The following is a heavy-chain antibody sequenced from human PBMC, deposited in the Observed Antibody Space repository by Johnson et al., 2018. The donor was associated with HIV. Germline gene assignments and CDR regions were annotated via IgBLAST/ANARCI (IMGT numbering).Heavy chain of an antibody. D-gene: IGHD2-21*01. V-gene: IGHV3-30*02. CDR2: IRSDGSNK. Sequence: QVQLVESGGGVVQPGGSLRLSCAASGFTFSSYAMHWVRQAPGKGLEWVAFIRSDGSNKYYEDSVKGRFTISRDNSKNTLYLQMNSLRAEEPVVYYCARGIGDEYAFDVWGQGTMVTVSS. CDR1: GFTFSSYA. CDR3: ARGIGDEYAFDV. J-gene: IGHJ3*01.